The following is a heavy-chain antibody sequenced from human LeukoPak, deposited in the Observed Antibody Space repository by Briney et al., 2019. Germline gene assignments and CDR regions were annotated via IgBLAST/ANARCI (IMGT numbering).Heavy chain of an antibody. CDR3: ARESTEVTPGY. CDR2: INQDGSEK. CDR1: KFTFSSFW. J-gene: IGHJ4*02. V-gene: IGHV3-7*01. Sequence: QSGGSLRLSCTASKFTFSSFWMSWVRQAPGKGLEWVANINQDGSEKNYVDSVKGRFTISRDNAKNSLYLQMNTLRAEDTAVYYCARESTEVTPGYWGQGTLVTVSS. D-gene: IGHD4-23*01.